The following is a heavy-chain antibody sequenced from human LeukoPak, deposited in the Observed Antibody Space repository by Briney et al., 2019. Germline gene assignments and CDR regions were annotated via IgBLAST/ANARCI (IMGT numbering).Heavy chain of an antibody. CDR2: IYRGGNT. Sequence: GGSLRLSCPASGFTVSSNYMNWVRQAPGKGLEWVSVIYRGGNTYYADSVKGRFTFSRDNSKNTLYLQMNSLRVEDTAVYYCARVAFGGVIAGAFDIWGQGTMVTVSS. V-gene: IGHV3-66*02. D-gene: IGHD3-16*02. CDR1: GFTVSSNY. CDR3: ARVAFGGVIAGAFDI. J-gene: IGHJ3*02.